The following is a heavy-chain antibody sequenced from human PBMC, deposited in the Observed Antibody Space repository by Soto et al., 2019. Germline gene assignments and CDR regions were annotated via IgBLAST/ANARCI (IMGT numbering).Heavy chain of an antibody. Sequence: SETLSLTCTVSGGSISSGDYFWSWIRQPPGKGLVWIGYFYSTGSTYYNPSLKSRVTISVDTSKNQFSLKLNSVTAADTAVYYCARRMPIDSYPFDYWGQGSLVTVSS. CDR3: ARRMPIDSYPFDY. CDR1: GGSISSGDYF. CDR2: FYSTGST. D-gene: IGHD2-2*01. V-gene: IGHV4-30-4*01. J-gene: IGHJ4*02.